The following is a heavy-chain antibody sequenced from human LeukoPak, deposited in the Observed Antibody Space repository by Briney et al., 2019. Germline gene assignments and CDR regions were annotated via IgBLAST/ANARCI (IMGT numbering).Heavy chain of an antibody. CDR3: ATPRGSYSISWLGGSDAFDI. CDR2: MNPNSGNT. CDR1: GYTFTSYD. D-gene: IGHD6-13*01. V-gene: IGHV1-8*01. Sequence: ASVKVSCKASGYTFTSYDINWVRQATGQGLEWMGWMNPNSGNTGYAQKFQGRVTMTRNTSISTAYMELSSLRSEDTAVYYCATPRGSYSISWLGGSDAFDIWGQGTMDTVSS. J-gene: IGHJ3*02.